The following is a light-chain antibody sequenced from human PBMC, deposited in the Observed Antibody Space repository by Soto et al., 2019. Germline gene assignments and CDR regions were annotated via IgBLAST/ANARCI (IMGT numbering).Light chain of an antibody. J-gene: IGKJ1*01. Sequence: EIVLTQSPGPLSLSPGERATLSCWASQSVNRYLVWYQQKPGQAPRLLMYDASKRATGIQARFSGSGSGTDFTLTIRSLEPEDFAVYYCKQRDIWPWTFGQGTKVDIK. CDR1: QSVNRY. V-gene: IGKV3-11*01. CDR3: KQRDIWPWT. CDR2: DAS.